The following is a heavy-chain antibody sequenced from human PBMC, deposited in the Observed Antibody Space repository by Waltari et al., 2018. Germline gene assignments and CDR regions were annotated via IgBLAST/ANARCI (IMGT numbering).Heavy chain of an antibody. CDR1: GFTVSSNY. CDR3: ARDRTYYYYDSSGDHDAFDI. D-gene: IGHD3-22*01. Sequence: EVQLLETGGGLIQPGGSLRLSCAASGFTVSSNYISWVRQAPGTGLEWVSVIYSGGSTYYSDSVKGRFTISRDNSKNTLYLQMNSLRAEDTAVYYCARDRTYYYYDSSGDHDAFDIWGQGTMVTVSS. V-gene: IGHV3-53*02. J-gene: IGHJ3*02. CDR2: IYSGGST.